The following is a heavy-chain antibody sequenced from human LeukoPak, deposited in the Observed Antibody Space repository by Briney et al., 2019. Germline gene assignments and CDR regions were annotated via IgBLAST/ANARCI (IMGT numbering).Heavy chain of an antibody. CDR2: INPNSGGT. Sequence: VASVKVSCKASGYTFTGYYMHWVRQAPGQGLEWMGWINPNSGGTNYAQKFQGRVTMTRDTSISTAYMELSRLRSDDTAVYYCARDTAMVPDYFDYWGQGTLVTVSS. J-gene: IGHJ4*02. V-gene: IGHV1-2*02. D-gene: IGHD5-18*01. CDR1: GYTFTGYY. CDR3: ARDTAMVPDYFDY.